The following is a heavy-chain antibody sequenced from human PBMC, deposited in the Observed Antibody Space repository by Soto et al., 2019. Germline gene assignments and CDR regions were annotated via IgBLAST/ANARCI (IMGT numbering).Heavy chain of an antibody. Sequence: QVQLVQSGAEVKKPGSSVKVSCKASGGTFSSYAISWVRQAPGQGLEWMGGIIPIFGTANYAQKFQGRVTITADESTSTAYRELSSLRSEDTAVYYCARDQGAGYCSGGGCYSPAGGWFDPWGQGTLVTVSS. CDR2: IIPIFGTA. CDR1: GGTFSSYA. V-gene: IGHV1-69*01. J-gene: IGHJ5*02. D-gene: IGHD2-15*01. CDR3: ARDQGAGYCSGGGCYSPAGGWFDP.